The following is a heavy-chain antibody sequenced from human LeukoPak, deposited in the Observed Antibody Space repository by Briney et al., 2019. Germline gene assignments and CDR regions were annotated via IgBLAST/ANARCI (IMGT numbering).Heavy chain of an antibody. CDR2: IYYSGST. Sequence: PSETLSLTCTVSGGSISSYYWSWIRQPPGKGLEWIGYIYYSGSTNYNPSLKSRVTISVDTSKNQFSLKLSPVTAADTAVYYCARYVDIVATIKHAFDIWGQGTMVTVSS. CDR1: GGSISSYY. J-gene: IGHJ3*02. CDR3: ARYVDIVATIKHAFDI. V-gene: IGHV4-59*01. D-gene: IGHD5-12*01.